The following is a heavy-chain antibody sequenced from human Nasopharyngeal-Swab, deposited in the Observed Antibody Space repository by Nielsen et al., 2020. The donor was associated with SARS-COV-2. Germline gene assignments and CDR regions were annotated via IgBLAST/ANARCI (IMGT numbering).Heavy chain of an antibody. D-gene: IGHD2-15*01. V-gene: IGHV3-30*18. CDR2: ISYDGSNK. CDR1: GFTFSSYG. CDR3: AKSSGGSPRRAFDI. Sequence: SCAASGFTFSSYGMHWARQAPGKGLEWVAVISYDGSNKYYADSVKGRFTISRDNSKNTLYLQMNSLRAEDTAVYYCAKSSGGSPRRAFDIWGQGTMVTVSS. J-gene: IGHJ3*02.